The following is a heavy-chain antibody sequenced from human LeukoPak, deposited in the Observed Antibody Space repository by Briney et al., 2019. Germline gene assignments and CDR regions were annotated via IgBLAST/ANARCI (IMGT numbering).Heavy chain of an antibody. J-gene: IGHJ4*02. V-gene: IGHV4-39*01. CDR2: IYYSGST. CDR1: GGSLSSSSYY. Sequence: SETLSLTCTVSGGSLSSSSYYWGWIRQPPGTGLEWIGSIYYSGSTYYNPSLKSRVTISVDTSKNQFSLKLSSVTAAHTAVYYCARHPSYYYDSSGYYEFFDYWGQGTLVTVSS. D-gene: IGHD3-22*01. CDR3: ARHPSYYYDSSGYYEFFDY.